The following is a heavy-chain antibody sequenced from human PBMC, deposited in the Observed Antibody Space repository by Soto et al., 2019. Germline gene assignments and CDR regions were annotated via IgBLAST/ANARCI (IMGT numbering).Heavy chain of an antibody. CDR1: GGSVSSGSYY. CDR3: VKGYCSGGNCCGYDY. Sequence: PSETLSLTCTVSGGSVSSGSYYWSWIRQPPGKGLEWIGYIYYSGSTNYNPSLKTRLTISLDTSKNQFSLKLSSVTAADTAVYYCVKGYCSGGNCCGYDYWGQGTLVTVSS. D-gene: IGHD2-15*01. CDR2: IYYSGST. V-gene: IGHV4-61*01. J-gene: IGHJ4*02.